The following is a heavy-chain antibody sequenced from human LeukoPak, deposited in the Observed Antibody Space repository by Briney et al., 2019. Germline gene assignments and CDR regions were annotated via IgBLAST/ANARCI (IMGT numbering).Heavy chain of an antibody. CDR3: ASRTKGGYCSSTSCPNWFDP. J-gene: IGHJ5*02. CDR1: GGSISSSSYY. CDR2: IYYSGST. V-gene: IGHV4-39*01. D-gene: IGHD2-2*01. Sequence: PSQTLSLTCTVSGGSISSSSYYWGWIRQPPGKGLEWIGSIYYSGSTYYNPSLKSRVTISVDTSKNQFSLKLSSVTAADTAVYYCASRTKGGYCSSTSCPNWFDPWGQGTLVTVSS.